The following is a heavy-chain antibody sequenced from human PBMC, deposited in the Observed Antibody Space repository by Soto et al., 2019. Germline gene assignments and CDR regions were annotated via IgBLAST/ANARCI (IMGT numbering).Heavy chain of an antibody. D-gene: IGHD6-13*01. CDR1: GFTFSSYA. Sequence: GGSLRLSCSASGFTFSSYAMHWVRQAPGKGLEYVSAISSNGGSTYYADSVKGRFTISRDNSKNTLYLQMSSLRAEDTAVYYCVKVVQQLVLDDAFDIWGQGTMVTVSS. V-gene: IGHV3-64D*08. CDR2: ISSNGGST. CDR3: VKVVQQLVLDDAFDI. J-gene: IGHJ3*02.